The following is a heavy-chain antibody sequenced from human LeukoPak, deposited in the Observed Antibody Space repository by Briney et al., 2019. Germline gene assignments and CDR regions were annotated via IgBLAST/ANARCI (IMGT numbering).Heavy chain of an antibody. CDR2: ISGSGGTT. V-gene: IGHV3-23*01. CDR1: GFTFSNYA. D-gene: IGHD5-12*01. Sequence: GGSLRLSCAASGFTFSNYAMTWVRQAPGKGLEWVSTISGSGGTTYYADSAKGRFTISRDNSKNMLYLQMNSLRAEDTALYYCAKAAYNGYGWDYFDYWGQGTLVTVSS. J-gene: IGHJ4*02. CDR3: AKAAYNGYGWDYFDY.